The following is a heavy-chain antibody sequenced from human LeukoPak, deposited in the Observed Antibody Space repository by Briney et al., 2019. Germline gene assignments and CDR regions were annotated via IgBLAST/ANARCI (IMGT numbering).Heavy chain of an antibody. Sequence: ASVKVSCKASGYTFSDYYLHWVRQAPGQGLEYMGWINPNSGYTKYSQSFQGRVTMTRDTSISTAYMELSRLISDDTAVYYCARGDTMVRGLISDYWGQGILVTVSS. V-gene: IGHV1-2*02. D-gene: IGHD3-10*01. CDR2: INPNSGYT. CDR1: GYTFSDYY. J-gene: IGHJ4*02. CDR3: ARGDTMVRGLISDY.